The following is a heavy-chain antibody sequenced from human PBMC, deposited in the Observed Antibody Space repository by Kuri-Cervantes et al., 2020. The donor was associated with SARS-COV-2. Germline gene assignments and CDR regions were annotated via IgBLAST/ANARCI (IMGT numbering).Heavy chain of an antibody. J-gene: IGHJ6*02. V-gene: IGHV3-11*01. CDR3: ARTGLPGWYYYYGMDV. CDR2: ISSSGSTI. Sequence: SLKISCAASGFTFSYYYMSWIRQAPGKGLEWVSYISSSGSTIYYADSVKGRFTISRDNAKNSLYLQMNSLRAEDTAVYYCARTGLPGWYYYYGMDVWGQGTTVTVSS. CDR1: GFTFSYYY. D-gene: IGHD2-15*01.